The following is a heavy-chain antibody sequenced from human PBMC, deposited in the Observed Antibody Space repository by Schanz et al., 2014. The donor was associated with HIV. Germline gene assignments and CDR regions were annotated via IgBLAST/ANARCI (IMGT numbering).Heavy chain of an antibody. J-gene: IGHJ6*02. Sequence: EVQLLESGGGLAQPGGSLRLSCAASGFTFSSYAMIWVRQAPGKGLEWVSTISGSGGHTYYADSVKGRFTISRDNSKNTLFLQMNSLRAEDTAVYYCAKDVTTVRTYGMDVWGRGPTVTVS. CDR1: GFTFSSYA. D-gene: IGHD4-4*01. V-gene: IGHV3-23*01. CDR3: AKDVTTVRTYGMDV. CDR2: ISGSGGHT.